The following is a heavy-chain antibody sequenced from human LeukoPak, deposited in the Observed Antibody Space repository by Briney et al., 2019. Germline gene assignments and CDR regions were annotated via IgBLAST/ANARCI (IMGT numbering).Heavy chain of an antibody. CDR2: LHADGNEK. D-gene: IGHD5-12*01. V-gene: IGHV3-7*01. CDR3: ARGGYSFDY. CDR1: GFSLSGYW. Sequence: GGSLRLSCAAYGFSLSGYWMSWVRQAPGKGLEWVARLHADGNEKYVHSVKGRFTVSRDNAKNSLYLQMNSLRAEDTAVYYCARGGYSFDYLGQGTLVTVSS. J-gene: IGHJ4*02.